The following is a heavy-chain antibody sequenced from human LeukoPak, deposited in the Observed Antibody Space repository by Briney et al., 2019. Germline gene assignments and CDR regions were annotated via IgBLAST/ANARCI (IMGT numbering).Heavy chain of an antibody. CDR1: GFTFSTYA. CDR3: AKVIVGAPYYYYYMDV. Sequence: PGGSLRLSCAASGFTFSTYAMSWVRQAPGKGLEWVSTISGSAGSTYYADSVKGRFTISRDNSKNTLFLQINTLRAEDAAVYYCAKVIVGAPYYYYYMDVWGKGTTVAVFS. CDR2: ISGSAGST. V-gene: IGHV3-23*01. D-gene: IGHD1-26*01. J-gene: IGHJ6*03.